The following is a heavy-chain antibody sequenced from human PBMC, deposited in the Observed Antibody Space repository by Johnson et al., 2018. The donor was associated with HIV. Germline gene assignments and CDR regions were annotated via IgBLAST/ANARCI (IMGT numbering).Heavy chain of an antibody. V-gene: IGHV3-30*02. CDR2: IRFDGSNK. D-gene: IGHD1-26*01. CDR1: GFTFSSYG. Sequence: QVQLVESGGGEVQPGGSLRLSCAASGFTFSSYGMHWVRQAPGKGLEWVAFIRFDGSNKYYADSVKGRFTISRDNSKNTLYLQMNSLRAEDTAVYYCAKDTVSGSYYDAFDIWGQGTMVTVSS. J-gene: IGHJ3*02. CDR3: AKDTVSGSYYDAFDI.